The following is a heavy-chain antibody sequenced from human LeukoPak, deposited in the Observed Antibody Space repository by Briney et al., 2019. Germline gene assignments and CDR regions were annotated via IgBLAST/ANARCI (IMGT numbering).Heavy chain of an antibody. CDR3: TRGPGYDYVWGTYRADY. CDR2: VTSSGSST. V-gene: IGHV3-64*01. J-gene: IGHJ4*02. Sequence: PGGSLRLSCSASGFLFYSYAMHWVRQAPGRGLEYAAAVTSSGSSTFHANSVKGRFTISRDNSKNTLYLQMDSLRPEDMAVYFCTRGPGYDYVWGTYRADYWGKGTLVTVSS. D-gene: IGHD3-16*02. CDR1: GFLFYSYA.